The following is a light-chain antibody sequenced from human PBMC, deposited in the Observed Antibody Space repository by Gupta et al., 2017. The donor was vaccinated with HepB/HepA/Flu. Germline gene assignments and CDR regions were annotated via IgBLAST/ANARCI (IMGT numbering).Light chain of an antibody. J-gene: IGLJ1*01. Sequence: QSAPPQPPSASGSPGQSVTTPCTGTSSDIGAYNLVSWYQQHPAKAPKLIIYDVFQRPAGVPDRFSGSKSGNTASLTVSGLQAEDEADYYCCSDAGNDNWVFGGGTKVTVL. CDR2: DVF. CDR3: CSDAGNDNWV. CDR1: SSDIGAYNL. V-gene: IGLV2-8*01.